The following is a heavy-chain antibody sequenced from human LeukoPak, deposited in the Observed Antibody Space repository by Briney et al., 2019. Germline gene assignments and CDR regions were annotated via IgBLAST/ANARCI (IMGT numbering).Heavy chain of an antibody. V-gene: IGHV4-34*01. J-gene: IGHJ4*02. Sequence: SETLSLTCAVYGGSFSGYYWSWIRQPPGKGLEWIGEINHSGSTNYNPSLKSRVTISVDTSKNQFSLKLSSVTAADTAVYYCARDVGYDSSGYQLFDYWGQGTLVTVSS. CDR2: INHSGST. D-gene: IGHD3-22*01. CDR1: GGSFSGYY. CDR3: ARDVGYDSSGYQLFDY.